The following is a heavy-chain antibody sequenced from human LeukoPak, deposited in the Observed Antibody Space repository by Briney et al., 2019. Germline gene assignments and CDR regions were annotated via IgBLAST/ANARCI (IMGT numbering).Heavy chain of an antibody. D-gene: IGHD2/OR15-2a*01. CDR2: IFPSTST. CDR1: GFTVSSNY. J-gene: IGHJ4*02. CDR3: ASSTSTAFDY. Sequence: GGSLRLSCTVSGFTVSSNYMSWVRQAPGKGLEWVSVIFPSTSTFHADSVKGRFTISRDNSKNTLHLQMNSLGAEDTAVYYCASSTSTAFDYWGQGTLVTVSS. V-gene: IGHV3-53*01.